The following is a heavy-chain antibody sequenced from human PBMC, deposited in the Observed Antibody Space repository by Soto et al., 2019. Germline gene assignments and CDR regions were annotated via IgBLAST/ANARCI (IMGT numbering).Heavy chain of an antibody. CDR2: IYFTGNT. CDR1: GGSITSSSHF. CDR3: AGQTFTIAAASYGRSNWFDP. V-gene: IGHV4-39*01. D-gene: IGHD6-25*01. J-gene: IGHJ5*02. Sequence: LSLTCSASGGSITSSSHFWGWVRQPPGKGLEWIVTIYFTGNTYYTPSLKSRLTMAIETSKNEFSLRLNSGTAADTAVYYCAGQTFTIAAASYGRSNWFDPWGPGTLVTVSS.